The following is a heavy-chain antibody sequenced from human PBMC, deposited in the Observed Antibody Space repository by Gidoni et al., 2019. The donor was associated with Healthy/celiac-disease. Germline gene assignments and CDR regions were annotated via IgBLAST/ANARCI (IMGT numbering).Heavy chain of an antibody. CDR1: GFTFSSYW. V-gene: IGHV3-7*01. D-gene: IGHD2-15*01. CDR3: ARDPGYGGRSDAFDI. J-gene: IGHJ3*02. CDR2: IKQDGSEK. Sequence: EVQLVESGGGLVQPGGSLRLSCAASGFTFSSYWMSWVRQAPVKGLEWVANIKQDGSEKYYVDSVKGRFTISRDNAKNSLYLQMNSLRAEDTTVYYCARDPGYGGRSDAFDIWGQGTMVTVSS.